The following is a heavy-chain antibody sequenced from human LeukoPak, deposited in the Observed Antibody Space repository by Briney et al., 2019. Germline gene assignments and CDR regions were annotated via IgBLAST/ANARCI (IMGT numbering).Heavy chain of an antibody. D-gene: IGHD3-22*01. Sequence: PSETLSLTCTVSGGSISSYYWSWIRQPPGKGLEWIGNIYYSGSTNYNPSLKSRVTISVDTSKNQFSLKLSSVTAADTAVYYCAREGAGYYYDSSGYYYFDYWGQGTLVTVSS. CDR1: GGSISSYY. CDR2: IYYSGST. CDR3: AREGAGYYYDSSGYYYFDY. V-gene: IGHV4-59*01. J-gene: IGHJ4*02.